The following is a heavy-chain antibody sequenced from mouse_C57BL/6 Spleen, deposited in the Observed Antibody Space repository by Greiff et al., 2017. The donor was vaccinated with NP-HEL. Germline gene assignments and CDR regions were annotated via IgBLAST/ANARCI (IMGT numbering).Heavy chain of an antibody. J-gene: IGHJ2*01. V-gene: IGHV1-69*01. CDR1: GYTFTSYW. Sequence: VQLQQPGAELVMPGASVKLSCKASGYTFTSYWMHWVKQRPGQGLEWIGEIDPSDSYTNYNQKFKAKSTLTVDKSSSTAYMQLSSLTSEDSAVYYCARWRGSKGDYWGQGTTLTVSS. CDR3: ARWRGSKGDY. CDR2: IDPSDSYT.